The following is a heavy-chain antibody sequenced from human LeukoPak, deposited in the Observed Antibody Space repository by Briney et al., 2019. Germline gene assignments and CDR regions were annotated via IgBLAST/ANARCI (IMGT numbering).Heavy chain of an antibody. Sequence: ASVKVSCKASGYTFTSYYMHWVRQAPGQGLEWMGWINPNSGGTNYAQKFQGRVTMTRDTSISTAYMELSRLRSDDTAVYYCARDGTSIAAVDYWGQGTLVTVSS. CDR3: ARDGTSIAAVDY. D-gene: IGHD6-6*01. CDR2: INPNSGGT. J-gene: IGHJ4*02. CDR1: GYTFTSYY. V-gene: IGHV1-2*02.